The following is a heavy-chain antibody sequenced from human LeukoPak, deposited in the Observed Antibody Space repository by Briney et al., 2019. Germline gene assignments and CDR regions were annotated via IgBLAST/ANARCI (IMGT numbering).Heavy chain of an antibody. D-gene: IGHD3-10*01. CDR1: GGTFISYA. J-gene: IGHJ4*02. CDR3: ARRGGFGGSSYYFDY. V-gene: IGHV1-69*13. Sequence: GASVKVSCKASGGTFISYAISWVRQAPGQGLEWMGGIIPIFGTANYAQKFQGRVTITADESTGTAYMELSSLRSEDTAVYYCARRGGFGGSSYYFDYWGQGTLVTVSS. CDR2: IIPIFGTA.